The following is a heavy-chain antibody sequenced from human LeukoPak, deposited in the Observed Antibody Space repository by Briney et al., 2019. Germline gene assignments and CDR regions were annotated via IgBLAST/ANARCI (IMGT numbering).Heavy chain of an antibody. CDR2: MNGNGGRI. V-gene: IGHV3-21*01. Sequence: GGSLRLSCAASGFTFSSYGMAWVRQAPGKGLEWVSGMNGNGGRIYYADSVKGRFTISRDNAKNSLYLQMNSLRAEDTAVYYCARSYDSSGYYPYYYYMDVWGKGTTVTVSS. J-gene: IGHJ6*03. CDR1: GFTFSSYG. D-gene: IGHD3-22*01. CDR3: ARSYDSSGYYPYYYYMDV.